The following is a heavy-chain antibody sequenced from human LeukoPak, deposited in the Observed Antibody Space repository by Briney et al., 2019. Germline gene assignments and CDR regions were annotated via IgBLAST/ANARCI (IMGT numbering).Heavy chain of an antibody. CDR1: GGTFSSHV. J-gene: IGHJ4*02. CDR2: IIPILTIT. D-gene: IGHD6-6*01. CDR3: GRKSAARKTSEFDY. V-gene: IGHV1-69*04. Sequence: SVKVSCKASGGTFSSHVITWVRQAPGQGLEWMGRIIPILTITNYAQNFQGRVTITADKSTSTAYMEMSSLRSDDTAVYYCGRKSAARKTSEFDYWGQGTLVTVSS.